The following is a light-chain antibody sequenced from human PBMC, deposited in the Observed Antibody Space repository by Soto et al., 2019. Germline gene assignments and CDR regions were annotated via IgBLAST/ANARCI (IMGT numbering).Light chain of an antibody. CDR2: DVS. Sequence: QSVLTQPASVSXSPGQSITISCTGTSSDVGSYNYVSWYQHHPGKAPKLMIYDVSNRPSGVSNRFSGSKSGNTASLSISGLQPEDEADYYCSSYSTSNTRQIVCGTGTKVTVL. CDR3: SSYSTSNTRQIV. J-gene: IGLJ1*01. V-gene: IGLV2-14*03. CDR1: SSDVGSYNY.